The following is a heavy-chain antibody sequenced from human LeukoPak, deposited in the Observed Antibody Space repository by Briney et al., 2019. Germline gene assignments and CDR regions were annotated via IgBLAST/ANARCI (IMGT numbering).Heavy chain of an antibody. J-gene: IGHJ4*02. V-gene: IGHV1-3*01. CDR3: ASPEGGYSYGYVY. Sequence: VSVKVSCKASGYTLTSYAMHWVRQAPGQRLEWMGWINAGNGNTKYSQKFQGRVTITRDTSASTAYMELSSLRSEDTAVYYCASPEGGYSYGYVYWGQGTLVTVSS. CDR2: INAGNGNT. D-gene: IGHD5-18*01. CDR1: GYTLTSYA.